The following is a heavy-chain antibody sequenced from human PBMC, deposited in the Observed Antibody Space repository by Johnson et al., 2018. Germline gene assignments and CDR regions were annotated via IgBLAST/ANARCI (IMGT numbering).Heavy chain of an antibody. D-gene: IGHD6-13*01. CDR2: IKSDTEGGTT. Sequence: EVQLVETGGGLVKPGGSLRLSCVASGFAFKNTWMIWVRQPPGKGPEWVGRIKSDTEGGTTDYAAPLKGRFPIARDDAKSRVELQMNRLKTEDTAVYYGTTEPYSSSGSFYYYAMDIWGQGTTVTVSS. J-gene: IGHJ6*02. CDR3: TTEPYSSSGSFYYYAMDI. V-gene: IGHV3-15*01. CDR1: GFAFKNTW.